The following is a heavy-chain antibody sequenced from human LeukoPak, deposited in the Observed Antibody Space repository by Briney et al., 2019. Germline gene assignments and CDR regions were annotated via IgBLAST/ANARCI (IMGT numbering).Heavy chain of an antibody. CDR3: ARETYCRGGSCYKGNAFDI. D-gene: IGHD2-15*01. J-gene: IGHJ3*02. CDR2: INWNGGST. Sequence: GGSLRLSCAASGFTFDDYGMSWVRQAPGKGLEWVSGINWNGGSTGYADSVKGRFTISRDNAKNSLYLQMNSLRADDTAVYYCARETYCRGGSCYKGNAFDIWGQGTMVTVSS. CDR1: GFTFDDYG. V-gene: IGHV3-20*04.